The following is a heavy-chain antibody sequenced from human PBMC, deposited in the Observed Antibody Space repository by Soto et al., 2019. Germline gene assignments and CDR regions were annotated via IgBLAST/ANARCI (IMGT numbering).Heavy chain of an antibody. J-gene: IGHJ4*02. V-gene: IGHV4-31*03. CDR1: GGSISSGGYY. CDR2: IYYSGST. Sequence: SETLSLTCTVSGGSISSGGYYWSWIRQHPGKGLEWIGYIYYSGSTYYNPSLKSRVTISVDTSKNQFSLKLSSVTAADTAVYYCASEYYYDSSAPGYWGQGTLVTVSS. CDR3: ASEYYYDSSAPGY. D-gene: IGHD3-22*01.